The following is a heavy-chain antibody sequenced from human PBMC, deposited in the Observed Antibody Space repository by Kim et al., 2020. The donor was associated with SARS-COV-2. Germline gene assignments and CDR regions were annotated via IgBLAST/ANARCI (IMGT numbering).Heavy chain of an antibody. J-gene: IGHJ4*02. CDR1: GFTVSSNY. CDR2: IYSGGST. CDR3: ARGADYVWGSYRDPFDY. Sequence: GGSLRLSCAASGFTVSSNYMSWVRQAPGKGLEWVSVIYSGGSTYYADSVKGRFTISRHNSKNTLYLQMNSLRAEDTAVYYCARGADYVWGSYRDPFDYWGQGTLVTVSS. V-gene: IGHV3-53*04. D-gene: IGHD3-16*02.